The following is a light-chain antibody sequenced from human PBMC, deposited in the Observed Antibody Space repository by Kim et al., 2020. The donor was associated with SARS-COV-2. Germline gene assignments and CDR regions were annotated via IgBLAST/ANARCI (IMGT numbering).Light chain of an antibody. V-gene: IGLV1-47*01. CDR1: RSSVESNY. J-gene: IGLJ2*01. Sequence: QSVLTQPPSASGTPGQRVTISCSGGRSSVESNYVYWYLQVPGTAPKLLIYKTNQRPSGVPDRFSGSKSGTSASLAISGLRSEDEADYYCASWDDSLYRPVFGGGTRLTVL. CDR3: ASWDDSLYRPV. CDR2: KTN.